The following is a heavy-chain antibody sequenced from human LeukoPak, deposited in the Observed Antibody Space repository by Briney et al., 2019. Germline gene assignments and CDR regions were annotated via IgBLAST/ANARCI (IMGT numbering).Heavy chain of an antibody. CDR1: GFNFGDYA. D-gene: IGHD3-10*01. CDR2: IKSEAYGGTA. V-gene: IGHV3-49*04. J-gene: IGHJ5*02. CDR3: SREDYYYGSPTQRGSDH. Sequence: GGSLRLSCTASGFNFGDYALSWVRQAPGKGLEWVGYIKSEAYGGTADYAASVKGRFTISRDDSKSIAYLHVDSLKTEDTAVYYCSREDYYYGSPTQRGSDHWGQGTLVTVSS.